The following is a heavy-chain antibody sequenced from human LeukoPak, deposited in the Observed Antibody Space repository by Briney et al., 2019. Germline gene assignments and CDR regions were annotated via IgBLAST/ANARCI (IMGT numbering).Heavy chain of an antibody. J-gene: IGHJ4*02. CDR1: GGSISSGDYY. Sequence: SETQSLTCTVSGGSISSGDYYWSWIRQPPGKGLEWIGYIYYSGSTYYNPSLKSRVTISVDKSENHISLQLTSVTAADTAVYYCAREGGPDRPLDYSGQGTLATVSS. CDR2: IYYSGST. CDR3: AREGGPDRPLDY. V-gene: IGHV4-30-4*01.